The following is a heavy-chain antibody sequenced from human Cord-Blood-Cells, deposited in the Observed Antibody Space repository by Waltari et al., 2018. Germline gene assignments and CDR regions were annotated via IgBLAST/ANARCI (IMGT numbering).Heavy chain of an antibody. J-gene: IGHJ2*01. D-gene: IGHD2-2*01. CDR3: ARDLAIVVVPAANPIWYFGL. V-gene: IGHV4-4*07. CDR2: IYTSGST. CDR1: GGSISSYY. Sequence: QVQLQESGPGLVKPSETLSLTCTVSGGSISSYYWSWIRQPAGKGLDWIGRIYTSGSTPYTPALMGRVPGSVDTSKHQFSLKPSSVTATDAAVYYCARDLAIVVVPAANPIWYFGLGGRGTLVTVAS.